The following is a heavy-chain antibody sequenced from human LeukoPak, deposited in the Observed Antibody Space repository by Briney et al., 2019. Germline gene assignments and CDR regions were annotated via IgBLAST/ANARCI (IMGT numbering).Heavy chain of an antibody. Sequence: SETLSLTCTVSGGSISSYYRTWIRQPPGKGLEWIGYIYHSGSTNYKPSLKSRVTISMETSMNQFSLKLRSVTAADTAVYYCARSFGVVPSGGPAADTTGGFDYWGQGTLVSVSS. CDR3: ARSFGVVPSGGPAADTTGGFDY. D-gene: IGHD3-3*01. CDR2: IYHSGST. V-gene: IGHV4-59*01. J-gene: IGHJ4*02. CDR1: GGSISSYY.